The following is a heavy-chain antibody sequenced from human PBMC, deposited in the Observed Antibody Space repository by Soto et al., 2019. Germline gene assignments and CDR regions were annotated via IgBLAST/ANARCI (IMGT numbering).Heavy chain of an antibody. CDR3: AREERKGIISWFDP. V-gene: IGHV4-30-4*01. Sequence: PSETLSLTCTVSGGSVSGVDYFWSWIRQSPGKGLEWISYIYYTGITHLNPSLKSRLTMAVDTSKNEFSLKLTSVSAAGTAVYFCAREERKGIISWFDPWGQGTPVTVSS. CDR2: IYYTGIT. CDR1: GGSVSGVDYF. J-gene: IGHJ5*02. D-gene: IGHD2-21*01.